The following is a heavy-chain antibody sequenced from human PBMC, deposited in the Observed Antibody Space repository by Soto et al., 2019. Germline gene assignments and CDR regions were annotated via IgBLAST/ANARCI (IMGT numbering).Heavy chain of an antibody. CDR2: INTFNGNT. CDR1: GYSFTSYG. CDR3: ARAMAPDHSDS. J-gene: IGHJ4*02. V-gene: IGHV1-18*01. Sequence: QVQLVQSGPEVKKPGASVKVSCKASGYSFTSYGVTWVRQAPGQGLEWMGWINTFNGNTNYAQNLQGRVSMTTDTSTSTVYMDLTSLRSDDTAVYYCARAMAPDHSDSWGQGTRVTVSS.